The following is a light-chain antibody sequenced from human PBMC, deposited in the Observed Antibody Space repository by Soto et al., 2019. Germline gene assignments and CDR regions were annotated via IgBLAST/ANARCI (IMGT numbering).Light chain of an antibody. CDR2: GES. J-gene: IGKJ2*01. CDR3: QQYVGSPYT. V-gene: IGKV3-20*01. CDR1: EYMASSD. Sequence: EIVLTQYPGTLSFSPGEGATLSCSSSEYMASSDLAWYQQRRGQSPRLLIYGESSRATCIPDRFSGRGSGKDFTLTISRLEPEDFAVYYCQQYVGSPYTFGLGTKVEIK.